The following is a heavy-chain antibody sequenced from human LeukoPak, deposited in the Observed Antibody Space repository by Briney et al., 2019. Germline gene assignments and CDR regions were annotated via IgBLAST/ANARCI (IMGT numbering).Heavy chain of an antibody. J-gene: IGHJ5*02. CDR2: ISGSGAGT. Sequence: GGSLRLSCAASGFTFSSYAMSWVRQAPGKGLEWVSSISGSGAGTEYADSVKGRFNISRDNPKNTLYLQMNSLRAEDTAVYYCANSNWFDPWGQGTLVTVSS. CDR3: ANSNWFDP. V-gene: IGHV3-23*01. CDR1: GFTFSSYA.